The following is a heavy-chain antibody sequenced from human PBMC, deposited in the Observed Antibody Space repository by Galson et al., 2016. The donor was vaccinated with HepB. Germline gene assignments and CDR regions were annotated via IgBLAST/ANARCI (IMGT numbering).Heavy chain of an antibody. CDR2: ISRSSSYI. V-gene: IGHV3-21*01. CDR1: GFTFSSYS. CDR3: ARDRGVYVYYSYGMDV. Sequence: SLRLSCAASGFTFSSYSINWVRQAPGKGLEWVSSISRSSSYIYYADSVKGRLTISRDNSENTVYLQMNSLRADDTAVYYCARDRGVYVYYSYGMDVWGQGTTVAVSS. J-gene: IGHJ6*02. D-gene: IGHD2-8*01.